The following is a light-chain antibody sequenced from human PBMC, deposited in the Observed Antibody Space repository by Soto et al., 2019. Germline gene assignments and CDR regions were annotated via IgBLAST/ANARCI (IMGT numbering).Light chain of an antibody. Sequence: DFVLTQSPDSLAVSLGETATINCKSSQSVLYSSNSNNYLSWYQQKPGQPPNLLIYWASTRESWVPDRFSGSGSGTDFTLTISSLQAEDVAVYYCHQYINAPWTFGQGTKVEIK. CDR1: QSVLYSSNSNNY. J-gene: IGKJ1*01. CDR2: WAS. V-gene: IGKV4-1*01. CDR3: HQYINAPWT.